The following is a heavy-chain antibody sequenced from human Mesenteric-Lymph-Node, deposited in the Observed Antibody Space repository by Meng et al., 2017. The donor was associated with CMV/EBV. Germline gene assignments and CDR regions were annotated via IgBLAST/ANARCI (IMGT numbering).Heavy chain of an antibody. CDR1: AYPFTGYY. J-gene: IGHJ4*02. CDR3: ARLVVPAATPNSIDY. V-gene: IGHV1-18*04. CDR2: ISAYNGNT. Sequence: AAYPFTGYYMHCVRQAPGQGLEWMGWISAYNGNTNYAQKLQGRVTMTTDTSTSTAYMELRSLRSDDTAVYYCARLVVPAATPNSIDYWGQGTLVTVSS. D-gene: IGHD2-2*01.